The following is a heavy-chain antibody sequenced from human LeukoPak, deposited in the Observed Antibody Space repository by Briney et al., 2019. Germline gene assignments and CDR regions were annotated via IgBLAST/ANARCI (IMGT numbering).Heavy chain of an antibody. Sequence: SETLSLTCAVSGGSFSGYYSSWIRQPPGKGLEWIGEINHIVSTDYNPPPKSRVTISVDTSKNQISLKLSSVTAADTARLYCARRVGRGGYYFDYCGQGALGTVSS. CDR2: INHIVST. D-gene: IGHD3/OR15-3a*01. V-gene: IGHV4-34*01. CDR1: GGSFSGYY. CDR3: ARRVGRGGYYFDY. J-gene: IGHJ4*02.